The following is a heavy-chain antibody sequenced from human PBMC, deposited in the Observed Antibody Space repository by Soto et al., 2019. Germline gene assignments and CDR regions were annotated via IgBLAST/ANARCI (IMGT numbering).Heavy chain of an antibody. J-gene: IGHJ6*01. Sequence: ASVKVSCKASGYSFTDYHIHWVRQAPGQGLEWLGWINPKSGGTSTAQKFQGWVTMTTDTSISTASMELTRLTSDDTAIYYCARGDSTDCSNGVCSFFYNHDMDV. CDR2: INPKSGGT. CDR1: GYSFTDYH. CDR3: ARGDSTDCSNGVCSFFYNHDMDV. V-gene: IGHV1-2*04. D-gene: IGHD2-8*01.